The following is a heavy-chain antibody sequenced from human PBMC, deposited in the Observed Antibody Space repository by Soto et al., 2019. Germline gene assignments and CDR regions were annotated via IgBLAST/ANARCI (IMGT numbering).Heavy chain of an antibody. CDR3: AAGGSGYYAN. J-gene: IGHJ4*02. D-gene: IGHD3-22*01. CDR1: GFTFSTYW. CDR2: IKTEGIYA. Sequence: EVQLVESGGDLVQPGGSLRLSCAASGFTFSTYWMHWVRQAPGKGLLWVSRIKTEGIYATYADYVKGRFTSSRDNAKNTLYQQMNSLRVEDAAVYYCAAGGSGYYANWGQGTRVTVSS. V-gene: IGHV3-74*01.